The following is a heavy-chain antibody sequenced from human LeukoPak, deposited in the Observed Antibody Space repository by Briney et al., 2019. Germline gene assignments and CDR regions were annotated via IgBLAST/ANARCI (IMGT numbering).Heavy chain of an antibody. CDR3: AKEWDGSGTRLGWFDP. CDR2: ISGSGGVT. J-gene: IGHJ5*02. CDR1: GFTFGSYA. Sequence: GGSLRLSCVGSGFTFGSYAMSWVRQAPGKGLEWVSLISGSGGVTYYADSVKGRFTISRDDSKNTLYLQMNSLRAEDTATYYCAKEWDGSGTRLGWFDPWGQGTLVTVSS. D-gene: IGHD3-10*01. V-gene: IGHV3-23*01.